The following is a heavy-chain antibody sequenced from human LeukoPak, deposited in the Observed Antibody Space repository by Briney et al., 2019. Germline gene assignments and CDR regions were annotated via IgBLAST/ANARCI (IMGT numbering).Heavy chain of an antibody. CDR2: IYYSGST. J-gene: IGHJ6*02. CDR3: ARDMVNHSYYYYYGMDV. V-gene: IGHV4-31*03. Sequence: PSQTLSLTCTVSGGSISSGGYYWSWIRQHPGEGLEWIGYIYYSGSTYYNPSLKSRVTISVDTSKNQFSLKLSSVTAADTAVYYCARDMVNHSYYYYYGMDVWGQGTTVTVSS. CDR1: GGSISSGGYY. D-gene: IGHD1-14*01.